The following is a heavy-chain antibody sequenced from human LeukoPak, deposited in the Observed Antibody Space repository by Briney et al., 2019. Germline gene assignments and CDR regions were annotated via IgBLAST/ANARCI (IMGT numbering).Heavy chain of an antibody. Sequence: SQTLSLTCTVSGASVYSGASFWSWIRQVPGGGLQWIGHTYYRGKTYQNPSLGGRVSMSIDVSKNQFSLTLTSVTAADTAVYYCARDREVQQQLGTSRAFDVWGQGTLVTVSS. D-gene: IGHD6-13*01. CDR1: GASVYSGASF. V-gene: IGHV4-31*03. J-gene: IGHJ3*01. CDR3: ARDREVQQQLGTSRAFDV. CDR2: TYYRGKT.